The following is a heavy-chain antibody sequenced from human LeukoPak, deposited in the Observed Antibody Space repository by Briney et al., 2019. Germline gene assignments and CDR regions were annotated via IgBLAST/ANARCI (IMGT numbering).Heavy chain of an antibody. CDR2: ISHSGRT. J-gene: IGHJ4*02. D-gene: IGHD3-22*01. CDR3: AGLVGRYSSGLYYYYFDY. V-gene: IGHV4-4*02. Sequence: SETLSLTCTVSGGSISSDTYWSWVRQPPGKGLEWTGEISHSGRTSYNPSLKTRITMSVDKSKNQFSLNLRSVTAADTAVYYCAGLVGRYSSGLYYYYFDYWGQGTLVTVSS. CDR1: GGSISSDTY.